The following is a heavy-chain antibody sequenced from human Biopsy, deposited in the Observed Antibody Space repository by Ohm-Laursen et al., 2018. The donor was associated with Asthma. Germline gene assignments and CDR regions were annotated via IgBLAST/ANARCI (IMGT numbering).Heavy chain of an antibody. CDR2: ITFDGSTQ. V-gene: IGHV3-30-3*01. D-gene: IGHD3-22*01. CDR1: GTHFGSYN. Sequence: SSLRLSCTASGTHFGSYNMHWARQAPGKGLEWVAVITFDGSTQHYGDSVKGRFTISRDNSKNMLFLQMNSLRAEDTAVYYCARDPAGYYYFDYWGQGTLVTVSS. J-gene: IGHJ4*02. CDR3: ARDPAGYYYFDY.